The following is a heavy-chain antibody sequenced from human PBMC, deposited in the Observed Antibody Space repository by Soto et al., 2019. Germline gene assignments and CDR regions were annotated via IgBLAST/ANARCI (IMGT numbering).Heavy chain of an antibody. J-gene: IGHJ6*02. Sequence: GASVKVSCKASGGTFSSYAISWVRQAPGQGLEWMGGIIPIFGTANYAQKFQGRVTITADESTSTAYMELSSLRSEDTAVYYCARDSSGSRTHYYYYGMDVWGQGTTVTVSS. CDR1: GGTFSSYA. CDR2: IIPIFGTA. CDR3: ARDSSGSRTHYYYYGMDV. V-gene: IGHV1-69*13. D-gene: IGHD3-10*01.